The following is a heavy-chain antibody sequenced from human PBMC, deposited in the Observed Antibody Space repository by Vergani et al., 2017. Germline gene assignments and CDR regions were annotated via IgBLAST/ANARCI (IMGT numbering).Heavy chain of an antibody. Sequence: QVQLQQWGAGLLKPSDTLYLTCAVYGGSFSGYYWSWIRQPPGKGLEWIGEINHSGSTNYNPSLKSRVTISVDTSKNQFSLKLSSVTAADTAVYYCARVIAAAGTNYCYCMDVWGKGTTVTVSS. J-gene: IGHJ6*03. CDR1: GGSFSGYY. D-gene: IGHD6-13*01. V-gene: IGHV4-34*01. CDR2: INHSGST. CDR3: ARVIAAAGTNYCYCMDV.